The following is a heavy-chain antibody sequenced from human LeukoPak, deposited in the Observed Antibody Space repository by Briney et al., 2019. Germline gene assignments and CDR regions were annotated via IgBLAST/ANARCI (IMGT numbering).Heavy chain of an antibody. J-gene: IGHJ4*02. Sequence: GGSLRLSCAASGFTFSTYWMHWVRPAPGKGLVWVSRLSPDGSSSIYADSVKGRFTVSRDNAKNTLYLQMNSLRAEDTAVYYCTRSPSLGGRYWGFDYWGQGALVTVSS. D-gene: IGHD1-26*01. V-gene: IGHV3-74*01. CDR2: LSPDGSSS. CDR1: GFTFSTYW. CDR3: TRSPSLGGRYWGFDY.